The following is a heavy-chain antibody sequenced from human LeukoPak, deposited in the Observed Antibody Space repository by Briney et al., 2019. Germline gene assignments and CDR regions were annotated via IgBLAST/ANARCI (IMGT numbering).Heavy chain of an antibody. D-gene: IGHD2-2*01. CDR2: ISTSGATM. Sequence: GGSLRLSCEASGFTFSSYDMNWVRQAPGKGLEWISYISTSGATMYADSVKGRFTISRDNAKNSLYLQMNSLRAEDTAVYYCATGVTASCYAALHFWGRGTLVTVSS. CDR3: ATGVTASCYAALHF. CDR1: GFTFSSYD. V-gene: IGHV3-48*03. J-gene: IGHJ4*02.